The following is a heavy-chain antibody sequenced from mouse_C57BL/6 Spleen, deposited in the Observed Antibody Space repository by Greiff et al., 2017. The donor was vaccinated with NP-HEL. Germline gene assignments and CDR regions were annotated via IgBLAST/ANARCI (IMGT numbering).Heavy chain of an antibody. Sequence: VQLQQPGAELVKPGASVKVSCKASGYTFTSYWMHWVKQRPGQGLEWIGRIHPSDSDTNYNQKFKGKATLTVDKSSSTAYMQLSSLTSEDSAVYYCARGGITTVVAKDYWGQGTTLTVSS. CDR3: ARGGITTVVAKDY. D-gene: IGHD1-1*01. V-gene: IGHV1-74*01. J-gene: IGHJ2*01. CDR1: GYTFTSYW. CDR2: IHPSDSDT.